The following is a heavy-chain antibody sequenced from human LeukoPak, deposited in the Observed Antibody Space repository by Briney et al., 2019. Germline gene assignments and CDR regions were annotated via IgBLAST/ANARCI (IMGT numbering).Heavy chain of an antibody. Sequence: GGSLRLSCATSGFTLSNFWMTWVRQAPGKGLEWVANIKQDGSEKNYVDSVKGRFTSSRDNAKNSLYLQMNRLRAEDTAVYFCARGYWNFGLWGRGTQVTVSS. CDR1: GFTLSNFW. CDR3: ARGYWNFGL. V-gene: IGHV3-7*01. CDR2: IKQDGSEK. J-gene: IGHJ2*01.